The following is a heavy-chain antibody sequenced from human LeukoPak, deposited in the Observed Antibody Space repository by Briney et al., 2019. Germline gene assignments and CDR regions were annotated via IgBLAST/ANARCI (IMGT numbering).Heavy chain of an antibody. V-gene: IGHV3-23*01. CDR3: AKSDTLAAGGYFDY. CDR1: GFTFSSYS. Sequence: GGSLRLSCAASGFTFSSYSMSWVRQAPGKGLEWVSGISGSGGSTEYADSVKGRFTISRDNSKNTLYVQMNSLRAEDTAVYYCAKSDTLAAGGYFDYWGQGTLVTVSS. CDR2: ISGSGGST. D-gene: IGHD6-13*01. J-gene: IGHJ4*02.